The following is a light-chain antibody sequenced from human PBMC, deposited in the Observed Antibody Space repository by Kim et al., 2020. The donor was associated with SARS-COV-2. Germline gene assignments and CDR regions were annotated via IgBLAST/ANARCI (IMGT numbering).Light chain of an antibody. CDR2: DAS. Sequence: SLTLGKSASLSCSARQSFSNNLIWYRQKPDQAPRPLIYDASRRATGIPARFSGSGSGTDFTLTISSLEPEDFAVYYCQQRSTWPQTFGQGTKLEI. V-gene: IGKV3-11*01. J-gene: IGKJ2*01. CDR1: QSFSNN. CDR3: QQRSTWPQT.